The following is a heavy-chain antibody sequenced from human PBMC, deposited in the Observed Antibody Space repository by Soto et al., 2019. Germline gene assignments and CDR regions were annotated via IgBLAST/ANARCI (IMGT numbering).Heavy chain of an antibody. CDR1: RFSFSDCF. CDR2: INPSGGST. Sequence: ASVKVSCKASRFSFSDCFMHWVRQSPGQGLEWMGIINPSGGSTSYAQKFQGRVTMTRDTSTSTVYMEPSSLRYEDTAVYYCARVSSSGLGETDYWGQGTLVTVSS. CDR3: ARVSSSGLGETDY. J-gene: IGHJ4*02. V-gene: IGHV1-46*01. D-gene: IGHD3-22*01.